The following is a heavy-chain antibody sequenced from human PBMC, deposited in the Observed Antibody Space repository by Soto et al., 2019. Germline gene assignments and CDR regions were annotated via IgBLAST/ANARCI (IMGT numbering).Heavy chain of an antibody. D-gene: IGHD6-13*01. J-gene: IGHJ4*01. V-gene: IGHV3-64D*08. CDR1: GFTFSSYA. CDR2: ISSNGGST. Sequence: PGGSLRLSCSASGFTFSSYAMHWVRQAPGKGLEYVSAISSNGGSTYYADSVKGRFTISRDNSKNTLYLQMSSLRAEDTAVYYCVKSVSAIAAAGTNFDYWGHGTLVTVSS. CDR3: VKSVSAIAAAGTNFDY.